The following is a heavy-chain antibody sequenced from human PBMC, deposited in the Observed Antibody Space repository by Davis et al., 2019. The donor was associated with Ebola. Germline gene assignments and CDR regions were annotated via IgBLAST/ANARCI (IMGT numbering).Heavy chain of an antibody. J-gene: IGHJ3*01. V-gene: IGHV3-23*01. Sequence: GGSLRLSCAASGFVFSSYVMSWVRRAPGKGLEWVSTLGLSADTYYADSVKGRFTISRDNSKSTLYLQMSSLRAEDTAVYYCAKDRYEYGDFYDAFDVWGRGTMVTVSS. CDR2: LGLSADT. CDR3: AKDRYEYGDFYDAFDV. CDR1: GFVFSSYV. D-gene: IGHD2-21*02.